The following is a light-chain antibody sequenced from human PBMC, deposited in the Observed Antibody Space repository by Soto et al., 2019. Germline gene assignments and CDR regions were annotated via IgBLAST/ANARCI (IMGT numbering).Light chain of an antibody. CDR2: VNSDGSH. J-gene: IGLJ2*01. CDR1: SGHSTYA. CDR3: QTWDNVCVL. V-gene: IGLV4-69*01. Sequence: QPVLTQSPSASASLGASVKLTCTLSSGHSTYAIAWHQQQPEKGPRHLMKVNSDGSHNKGDGIPDRFSGSSSGTERYLTISSLQSEDEADYYCQTWDNVCVLFGGGTKLTVL.